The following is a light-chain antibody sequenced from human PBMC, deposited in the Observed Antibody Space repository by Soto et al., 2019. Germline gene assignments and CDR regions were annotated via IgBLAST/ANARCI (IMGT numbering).Light chain of an antibody. J-gene: IGLJ1*01. CDR2: SNY. V-gene: IGLV1-44*01. Sequence: QSVLTQPPSASGTPGQRLTISCSGSSSNIGSKTVNWYQQLPGTAPKLLIYSNYQRPSGVPDRFSGSKSGTSASLAISGLQTEDEADYYCSAWDASLNGYVFGTGPKLTVL. CDR3: SAWDASLNGYV. CDR1: SSNIGSKT.